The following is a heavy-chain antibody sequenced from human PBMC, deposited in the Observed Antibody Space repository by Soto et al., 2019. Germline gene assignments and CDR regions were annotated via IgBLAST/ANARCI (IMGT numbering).Heavy chain of an antibody. CDR3: ARSGDNYNLLDY. CDR1: GFTFIEYY. CDR2: SSNSGTFA. V-gene: IGHV3-11*06. D-gene: IGHD1-1*01. Sequence: PGGSLRLSCAASGFTFIEYYMSWIRQAPGKGLEWISYSSNSGTFARYADSVKGRFFISRDNAKNSLYLQINSLRGDDTAIYYCARSGDNYNLLDYWGQGTPVTVSS. J-gene: IGHJ4*02.